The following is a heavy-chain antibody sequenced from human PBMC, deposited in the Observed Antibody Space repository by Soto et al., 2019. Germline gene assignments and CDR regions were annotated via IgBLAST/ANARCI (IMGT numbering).Heavy chain of an antibody. V-gene: IGHV3-53*01. CDR1: GLSVSSSD. CDR2: IYSGGST. J-gene: IGHJ6*02. D-gene: IGHD6-6*01. Sequence: GSLRLSCAASGLSVSSSDTSWVRQASGKGLEWVSVIYSGGSTHDADSVKGRFTISRDNSKNMVHLQMNSLRVDDTAVYFCSTSSRNEYHFAMDAWGQGTTVTVSS. CDR3: STSSRNEYHFAMDA.